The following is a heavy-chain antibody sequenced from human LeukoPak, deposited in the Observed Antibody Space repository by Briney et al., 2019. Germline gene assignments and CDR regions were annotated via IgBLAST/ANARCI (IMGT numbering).Heavy chain of an antibody. CDR1: GGSFSGYY. Sequence: SETLSLTCAVYGGSFSGYYWSWIRQPPGKGLEWIGEINHSGSTNYNPSLKSRVTISVDTSKNQSSLKLTSVTAADMAVYYCARGTPAAETHYYYYYMDVWGKGTTVTVSS. J-gene: IGHJ6*03. CDR3: ARGTPAAETHYYYYYMDV. CDR2: INHSGST. V-gene: IGHV4-34*01. D-gene: IGHD2-2*01.